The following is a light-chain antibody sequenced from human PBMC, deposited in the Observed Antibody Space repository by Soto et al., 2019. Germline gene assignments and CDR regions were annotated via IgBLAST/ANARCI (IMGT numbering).Light chain of an antibody. V-gene: IGLV1-40*01. CDR2: VNS. CDR1: SSNIGAGFD. J-gene: IGLJ1*01. Sequence: QSVLTQPPSVSGAPGQRVTISCTGRSSNIGAGFDVPWYQQVPGTAPKLLIFVNSNRPSWVPDRFSGSKSGTSASLAITGLQAEDEADYYCQSYDSSLSGFVFGPGTKLTVL. CDR3: QSYDSSLSGFV.